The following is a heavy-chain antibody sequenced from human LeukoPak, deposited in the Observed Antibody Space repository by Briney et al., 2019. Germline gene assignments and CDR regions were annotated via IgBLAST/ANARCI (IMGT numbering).Heavy chain of an antibody. Sequence: SVKVSCKASGGTFSSYAISWVRQAPGQGLEWMGGIIPIFGTANYAQKFQGRVTITADESTSTAYMELSSLRSEDTAVYYCARLRCSSSYLYYFDYWGQGTLVTVSS. CDR2: IIPIFGTA. D-gene: IGHD6-6*01. CDR3: ARLRCSSSYLYYFDY. J-gene: IGHJ4*02. V-gene: IGHV1-69*01. CDR1: GGTFSSYA.